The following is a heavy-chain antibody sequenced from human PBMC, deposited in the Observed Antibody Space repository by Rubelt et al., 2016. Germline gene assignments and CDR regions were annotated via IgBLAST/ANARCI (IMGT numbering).Heavy chain of an antibody. D-gene: IGHD2-15*01. CDR2: IYYSGST. J-gene: IGHJ4*02. CDR1: GGSISSSSYY. Sequence: QLQLQESGPGLVKPSETLSLTCTVSGGSISSSSYYWGWIRQPPGKGLEWIGSIYYSGSTYYNPSLKSRVTISVDTSKNQLSLKLSSVTAADTAVYYCARSFMVVSAIDYWGQGTLVTVSS. V-gene: IGHV4-39*07. CDR3: ARSFMVVSAIDY.